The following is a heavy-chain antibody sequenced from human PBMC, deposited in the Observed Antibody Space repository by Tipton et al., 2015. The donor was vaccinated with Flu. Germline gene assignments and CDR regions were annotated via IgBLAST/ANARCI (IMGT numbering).Heavy chain of an antibody. CDR1: GFSFSSYW. CDR2: IKQDGSEK. J-gene: IGHJ4*02. V-gene: IGHV3-7*01. Sequence: SLRLSCAASGFSFSSYWMNWVRQAPGKGLEWVAKIKQDGSEKCYVDSVKGRFTISRDNAKNSLYPQMNSLRAEDTAVYFCARSSYSSSWFFDYWGQGTLVTVSS. CDR3: ARSSYSSSWFFDY. D-gene: IGHD6-13*01.